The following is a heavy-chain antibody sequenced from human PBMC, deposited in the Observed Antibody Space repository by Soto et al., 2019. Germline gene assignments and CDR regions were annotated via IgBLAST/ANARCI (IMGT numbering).Heavy chain of an antibody. CDR1: GGSISSGGYY. Sequence: PSETLSLTCTVSGGSISSGGYYWSWIRQHPGKGLEWIGYIYYSGSTHYNPSLKSRVTISVDTSKNQFSLKLSSVTAADTAVYYCARAYSNYFDYWGQGTLVTVSS. J-gene: IGHJ4*02. CDR2: IYYSGST. CDR3: ARAYSNYFDY. V-gene: IGHV4-31*03. D-gene: IGHD4-4*01.